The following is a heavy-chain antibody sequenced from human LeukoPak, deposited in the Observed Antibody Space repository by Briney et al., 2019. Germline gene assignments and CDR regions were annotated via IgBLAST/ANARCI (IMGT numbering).Heavy chain of an antibody. CDR1: DDSISDYY. V-gene: IGHV4-59*01. D-gene: IGHD6-6*01. J-gene: IGHJ4*02. CDR2: FHNSGTS. Sequence: PSETLSLTRTVSDDSISDYYRGWIRQPPGKGLEWIGYFHNSGTSTYNPSLKSRVTISADTSKNQFSLKLSSVTAADTAVYYCARGTDSYSSSSGADYWGQGTLVTVSS. CDR3: ARGTDSYSSSSGADY.